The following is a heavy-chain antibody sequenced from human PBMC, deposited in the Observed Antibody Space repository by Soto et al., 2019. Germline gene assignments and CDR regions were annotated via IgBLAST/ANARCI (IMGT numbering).Heavy chain of an antibody. CDR2: ISYDGSNK. D-gene: IGHD2-2*01. V-gene: IGHV3-30-3*01. CDR1: GFTFSSYA. Sequence: GRSLRLSCAASGFTFSSYAMHWVRQAPGKGLEWVAVISYDGSNKYYADSVKGRFTISRDNSKNTLYLQLNSLRAEDTAVYYCATGGWLVPAATXLYFDYGVQGTLVTVSS. J-gene: IGHJ4*02. CDR3: ATGGWLVPAATXLYFDY.